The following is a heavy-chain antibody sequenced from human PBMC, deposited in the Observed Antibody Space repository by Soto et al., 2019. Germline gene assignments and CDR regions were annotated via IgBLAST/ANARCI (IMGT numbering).Heavy chain of an antibody. CDR2: ISSDGNTK. J-gene: IGHJ4*02. Sequence: QVQLVESGGGVVQRGRSLRLSCAASGFTFSNSGMHWVRQAPGKGLEWVAVISSDGNTKYYADSVKGRFTISRDNSKNTLYLEMNGLRADDAALYYCTGQVASGYWGQGTLVTVSS. D-gene: IGHD2-8*02. V-gene: IGHV3-30*03. CDR3: TGQVASGY. CDR1: GFTFSNSG.